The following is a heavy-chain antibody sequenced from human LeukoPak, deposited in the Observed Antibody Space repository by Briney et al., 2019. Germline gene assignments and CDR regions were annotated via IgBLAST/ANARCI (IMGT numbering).Heavy chain of an antibody. V-gene: IGHV4-34*01. CDR2: INHSGST. J-gene: IGHJ4*02. CDR1: GGSFSGYY. D-gene: IGHD7-27*01. CDR3: ARQRDWGFGSYFDY. Sequence: SETLSLTCAVYGGSFSGYYWSWIRQPPGKGLEWIGEINHSGSTNYNPSLKSRVTISVDTSKNQFSLKVTSVTAADTAVYYCARQRDWGFGSYFDYWGQGTLVTVSS.